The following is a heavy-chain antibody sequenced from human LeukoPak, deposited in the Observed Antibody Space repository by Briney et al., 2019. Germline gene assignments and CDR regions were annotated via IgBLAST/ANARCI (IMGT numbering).Heavy chain of an antibody. CDR3: ARTPSVSAGHWFDP. CDR1: GFTFSIYS. CDR2: ISSSSTTI. Sequence: GGSLRLSCAASGFTFSIYSMNWVRQVPGKGLEWVSYISSSSTTIYYADSVKGRFTITRDDAKDSLYLQMNSLRAEDTAVYFCARTPSVSAGHWFDPWGQGTLVTVSS. D-gene: IGHD2-15*01. V-gene: IGHV3-48*01. J-gene: IGHJ5*02.